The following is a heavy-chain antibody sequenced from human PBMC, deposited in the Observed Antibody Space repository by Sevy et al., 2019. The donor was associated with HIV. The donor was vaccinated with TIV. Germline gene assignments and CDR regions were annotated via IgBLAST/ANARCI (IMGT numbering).Heavy chain of an antibody. CDR2: MNPNSGNT. CDR1: GYTFTSYD. Sequence: ASVKVSCKASGYTFTSYDINWVRQATGQGLEWMGWMNPNSGNTGYAQKFHGRVTMTRNTSISTAYMELSSLRSEDTAVYYCARGADVVVTASAFDIWGQGTMVTVSS. J-gene: IGHJ3*02. V-gene: IGHV1-8*01. D-gene: IGHD2-21*02. CDR3: ARGADVVVTASAFDI.